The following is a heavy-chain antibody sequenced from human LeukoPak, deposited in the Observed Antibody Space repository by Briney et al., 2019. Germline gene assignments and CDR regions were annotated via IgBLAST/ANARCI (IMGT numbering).Heavy chain of an antibody. Sequence: SVKVSCKASGGTFSSYTISWVRQAPGQGLEWMGRIIPIFGIANYAQKFQGRVTITADKSTSTAYMELSSLRSEDTAVYYCARGRKRGHKNYYYGMDVWGQGTTVTVSS. J-gene: IGHJ6*02. CDR3: ARGRKRGHKNYYYGMDV. D-gene: IGHD5-12*01. CDR1: GGTFSSYT. V-gene: IGHV1-69*02. CDR2: IIPIFGIA.